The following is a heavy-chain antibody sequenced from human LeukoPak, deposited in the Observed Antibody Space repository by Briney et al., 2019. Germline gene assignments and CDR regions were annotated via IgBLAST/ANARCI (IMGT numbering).Heavy chain of an antibody. CDR2: INHSGST. J-gene: IGHJ6*02. D-gene: IGHD2-15*01. CDR3: ARASSDHYYYDMDV. CDR1: GGSFSGYY. V-gene: IGHV4-34*01. Sequence: SETLSLTCAVYGGSFSGYYWSWIRQPPGKGLEWIGEINHSGSTNYNPSLKSRVTISVDTSKNQFSLKLSSVTAADTAVYYCARASSDHYYYDMDVWGQGTTVTVSS.